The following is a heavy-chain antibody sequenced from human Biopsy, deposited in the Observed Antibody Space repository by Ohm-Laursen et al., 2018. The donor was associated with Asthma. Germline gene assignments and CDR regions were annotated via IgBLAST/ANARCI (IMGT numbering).Heavy chain of an antibody. CDR2: ISYDGSST. J-gene: IGHJ6*02. CDR3: ARDSARWLTTSYFYGMDV. Sequence: SLRLSCAVSGFAFRNSAMHWVRLAPGKGLEWLAVISYDGSSTFYADSAKGRFTVSRDNSKNTLDLQMSGLRAEDTALYYCARDSARWLTTSYFYGMDVWGQGTTVTVSS. V-gene: IGHV3-30-3*01. CDR1: GFAFRNSA. D-gene: IGHD5-24*01.